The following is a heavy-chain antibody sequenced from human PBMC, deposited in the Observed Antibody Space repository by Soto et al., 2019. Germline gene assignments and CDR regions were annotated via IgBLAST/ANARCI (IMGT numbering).Heavy chain of an antibody. CDR1: GFTFSSYS. D-gene: IGHD6-6*01. Sequence: EVQLVESGGGLVKPGGSLRLSCAASGFTFSSYSMNWVRQAPGKGLEWVSSISSSSSYIYYADSVTGRFTISRDNAKNSLYLQMNSLRAEDTAVYYCAREAARPGYYYYYMDVWGKGTTVTVSS. CDR2: ISSSSSYI. V-gene: IGHV3-21*01. J-gene: IGHJ6*03. CDR3: AREAARPGYYYYYMDV.